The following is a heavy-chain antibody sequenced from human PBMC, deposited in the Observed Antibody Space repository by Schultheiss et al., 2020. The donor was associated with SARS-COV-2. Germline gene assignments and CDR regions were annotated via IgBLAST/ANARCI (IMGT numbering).Heavy chain of an antibody. D-gene: IGHD6-6*01. V-gene: IGHV3-15*01. CDR3: ARFIEYSSSRFDP. Sequence: GESLKISCAASGFTFSNAWMSWVRQAPGKGLEWVGRIKSKTDGGTTDYAAPVKGRFTISRDDSKNTLYLQMNSLRAEDTAVYYCARFIEYSSSRFDPWGQGTLVTVSS. CDR2: IKSKTDGGTT. J-gene: IGHJ5*02. CDR1: GFTFSNAW.